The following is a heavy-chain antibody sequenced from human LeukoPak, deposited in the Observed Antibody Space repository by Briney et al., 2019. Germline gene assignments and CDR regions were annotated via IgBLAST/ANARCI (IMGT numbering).Heavy chain of an antibody. Sequence: SETLSLTCTVSGGSISSYYWSWIRQPAGKGLEWIGRIYTSGSTNYNPSLKSRVTMSVDTSKNQFSLNLTSVTAADTAVHYCARVYSSSSGTTFDYWGQGTLVTVSS. J-gene: IGHJ4*02. CDR3: ARVYSSSSGTTFDY. V-gene: IGHV4-4*07. CDR2: IYTSGST. D-gene: IGHD6-6*01. CDR1: GGSISSYY.